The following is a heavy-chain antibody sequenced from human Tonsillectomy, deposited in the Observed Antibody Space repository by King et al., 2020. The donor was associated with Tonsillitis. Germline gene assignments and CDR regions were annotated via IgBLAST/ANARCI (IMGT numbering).Heavy chain of an antibody. V-gene: IGHV3-74*01. CDR2: IKGDGTST. D-gene: IGHD3-9*01. CDR3: ARGPEIFDWLSSFDY. Sequence: VQLVESGGGLVQPGGSLRLSCAASGFTFSHHWMHWVRQAPGKGLVWVALIKGDGTSTTYAESVKGRFTISRDNAKKTLYLQSNSPRVEDTAVYYCARGPEIFDWLSSFDYWGQGTLVTASS. J-gene: IGHJ4*02. CDR1: GFTFSHHW.